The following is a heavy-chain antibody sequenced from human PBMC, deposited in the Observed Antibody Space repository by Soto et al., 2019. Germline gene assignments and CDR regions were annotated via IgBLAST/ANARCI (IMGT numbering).Heavy chain of an antibody. CDR2: ISYDGSNK. V-gene: IGHV3-30-3*01. CDR3: AREVITMVRGVISTYGMDV. D-gene: IGHD3-10*01. CDR1: GFIFSSYA. Sequence: VQLVESGGGLVQPGGSLRLSCAASGFIFSSYAMHWVRQAPGKGLEWVAVISYDGSNKYYADSVKGRFTISRDNSKNTLYLQMNSLRAEDTAVYYCAREVITMVRGVISTYGMDVWGQGTTVTVSS. J-gene: IGHJ6*02.